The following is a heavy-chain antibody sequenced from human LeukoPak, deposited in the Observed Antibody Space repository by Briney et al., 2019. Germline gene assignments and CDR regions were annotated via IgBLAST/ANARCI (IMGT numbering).Heavy chain of an antibody. CDR1: GGTFSSYA. Sequence: KVSCKASGGTFSSYAISWVRQAPGQGLEWMGIIYPGDSDTRYSPSFQGQVTISADKSISTAYLQWSSLKASDTAMYYCARIGCSGGSCYSVSYWGQGTLVTVSS. V-gene: IGHV5-51*01. CDR2: IYPGDSDT. D-gene: IGHD2-15*01. J-gene: IGHJ4*02. CDR3: ARIGCSGGSCYSVSY.